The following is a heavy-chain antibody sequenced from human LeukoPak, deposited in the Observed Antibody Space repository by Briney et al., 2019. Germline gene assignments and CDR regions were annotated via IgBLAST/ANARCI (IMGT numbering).Heavy chain of an antibody. V-gene: IGHV5-10-1*01. CDR2: IDPTDSYT. D-gene: IGHD3-10*01. CDR1: GYSFTSYW. J-gene: IGHJ4*02. Sequence: GSLRLSCKTSGYSFTSYWITWVRQMPGKGLEWMGRIDPTDSYTYYSPSFEGHVTISVDKSITTAYLRWSSLKASDTAIYYCARVGLYGSGSYYTTGFDFRGQGDPWTVSS. CDR3: ARVGLYGSGSYYTTGFDF.